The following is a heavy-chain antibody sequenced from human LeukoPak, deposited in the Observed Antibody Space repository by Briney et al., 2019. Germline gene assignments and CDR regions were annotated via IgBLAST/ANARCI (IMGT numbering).Heavy chain of an antibody. V-gene: IGHV1-8*03. CDR3: ASLPLVGSSGYYYYGNFDY. CDR1: GYTFTNYD. CDR2: MNPNSGNT. Sequence: ASVKVSCKASGYTFTNYDINWVRQATGQGLEWMGWMNPNSGNTGYAQKFQGRVTITRNTSISTAYMELSSLRSEDTAVYYCASLPLVGSSGYYYYGNFDYWGQGTLVTVSS. D-gene: IGHD3-22*01. J-gene: IGHJ4*02.